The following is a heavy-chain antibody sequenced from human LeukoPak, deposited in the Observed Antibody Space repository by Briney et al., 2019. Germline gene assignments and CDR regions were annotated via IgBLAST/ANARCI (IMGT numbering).Heavy chain of an antibody. J-gene: IGHJ4*02. V-gene: IGHV3-30*02. CDR1: RFTFSSYG. D-gene: IGHD3-9*01. Sequence: PGGSLRLSCAASRFTFSSYGMHWVRQAPGRGLGWVAFIRYDGSNKYLADSVKGRFTISRDNSKNTLYLQMNSLRAEDTAVYYCAKPGEYFDWLLVDCWGQGTLVTVSS. CDR2: IRYDGSNK. CDR3: AKPGEYFDWLLVDC.